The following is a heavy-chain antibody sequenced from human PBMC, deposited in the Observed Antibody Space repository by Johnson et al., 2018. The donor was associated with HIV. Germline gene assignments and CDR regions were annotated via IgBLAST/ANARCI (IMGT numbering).Heavy chain of an antibody. J-gene: IGHJ3*02. CDR3: ARDQIAAAGAFDI. CDR2: IRYDGSNK. D-gene: IGHD6-13*01. CDR1: GFTFSNYG. V-gene: IGHV3-30*02. Sequence: QEQLVESGGGVVQPGGSLRLSCAASGFTFSNYGMHWVRQAPGKGLEWVAFIRYDGSNKYYGDSVKGRFTISRDNSKNTLYLQMNSLRAEDTAVYYCARDQIAAAGAFDIWGQGTMVTVSS.